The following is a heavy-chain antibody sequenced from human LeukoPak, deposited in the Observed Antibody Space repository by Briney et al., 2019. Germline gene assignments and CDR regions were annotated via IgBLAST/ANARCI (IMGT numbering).Heavy chain of an antibody. D-gene: IGHD3-9*01. CDR3: ARGQDLRGSPTIYPFDY. J-gene: IGHJ4*02. CDR1: GGSISSYY. V-gene: IGHV4-59*01. Sequence: SETLSLTCTVSGGSISSYYWSWVRQPPGKGLEWIGYVYYSGSTYYNPCLKSRVTISVDTSKKQFSLKLTSVTTADTAVYYCARGQDLRGSPTIYPFDYWGQGTLVTVSS. CDR2: VYYSGST.